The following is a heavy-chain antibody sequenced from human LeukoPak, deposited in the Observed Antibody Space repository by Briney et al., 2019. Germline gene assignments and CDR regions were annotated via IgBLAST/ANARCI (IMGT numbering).Heavy chain of an antibody. J-gene: IGHJ3*02. CDR2: ISGSGGST. V-gene: IGHV3-23*01. CDR3: AKGGCVGTSCYRRAFDI. CDR1: GFTFSSYA. Sequence: GGSLRLSCAASGFTFSSYAMSWVRQAPGKGLEWVSAISGSGGSTYYADSVKGRFTISRDNSKNTLYLQRNSLRAEDTAVYYCAKGGCVGTSCYRRAFDIWGQGTMVTVSS. D-gene: IGHD2-2*01.